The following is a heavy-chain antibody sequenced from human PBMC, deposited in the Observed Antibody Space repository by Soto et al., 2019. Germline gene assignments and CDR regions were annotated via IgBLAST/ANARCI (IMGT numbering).Heavy chain of an antibody. CDR1: GGTFSSYT. V-gene: IGHV1-69*08. Sequence: QVQLVQSGAEVKKPGSSVKVSCKASGGTFSSYTISWVREAPGQGLEWMGRIIPILGIGNYAQKFQGRVTITADKSTCTAYMELGSLGSEGTAVYYCARDNNYWGQGTLVAVSS. J-gene: IGHJ4*02. CDR2: IIPILGIG. CDR3: ARDNNY.